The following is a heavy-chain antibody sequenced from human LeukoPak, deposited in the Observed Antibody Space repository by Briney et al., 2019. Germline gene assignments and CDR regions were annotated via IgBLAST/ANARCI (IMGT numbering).Heavy chain of an antibody. V-gene: IGHV3-53*01. D-gene: IGHD3-22*01. CDR3: ARDSTYYYDSSGLDAFDI. CDR1: GFTVSSNY. J-gene: IGHJ3*02. CDR2: IYSGGST. Sequence: GGSLRLSCAASGFTVSSNYMSWVRQAPGKGLEWVSVIYSGGSTYYADSVKGRFTISRDNSKNTLYLQMNGLRAEDTAVYYCARDSTYYYDSSGLDAFDIWGQGTMVTVSS.